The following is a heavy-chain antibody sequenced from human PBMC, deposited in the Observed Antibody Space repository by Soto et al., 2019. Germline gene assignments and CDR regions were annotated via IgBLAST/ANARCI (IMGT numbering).Heavy chain of an antibody. D-gene: IGHD1-26*01. CDR3: ARRELPSPIDY. V-gene: IGHV4-28*01. CDR1: GYSISSSNW. CDR2: IYYSGTT. J-gene: IGHJ4*02. Sequence: QVQLQESGPGLVKPSDTLSLTCAVSGYSISSSNWWGWIRQPPGKGLEWIGYIYYSGTTYYNPSLKSRVTMAVDTSKNQCPLKRPSVTAVDTAVDYCARRELPSPIDYWGQGTLVTVSS.